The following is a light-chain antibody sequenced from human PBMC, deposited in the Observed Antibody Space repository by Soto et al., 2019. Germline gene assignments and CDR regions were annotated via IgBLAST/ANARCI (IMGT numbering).Light chain of an antibody. Sequence: QSALTQPPSVSGSPGQSVTISCSGTSSDVGAYKYVSWYQQHPGKAPKVVIYNVNQRPSGVPDRFSGSKSGNTASLTISGLQAEDEADYHCSSSAGVYNLWVFGGGTKLTVL. CDR1: SSDVGAYKY. V-gene: IGLV2-11*01. J-gene: IGLJ3*02. CDR2: NVN. CDR3: SSSAGVYNLWV.